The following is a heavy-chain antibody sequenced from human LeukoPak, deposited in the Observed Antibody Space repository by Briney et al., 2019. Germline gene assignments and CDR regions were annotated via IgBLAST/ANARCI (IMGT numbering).Heavy chain of an antibody. V-gene: IGHV3-23*01. J-gene: IGHJ1*01. D-gene: IGHD4-17*01. Sequence: GGSLRLSCAASGFTFSNYALTWVRQAPGKGLEWVSSISGVNTHYAASVKGRFSISRDNYKNTLYLQMSSLRAEDTAVYYCARDPNGNYVGAFDFQRWGQGTLVTVSS. CDR3: ARDPNGNYVGAFDFQR. CDR1: GFTFSNYA. CDR2: ISGVNT.